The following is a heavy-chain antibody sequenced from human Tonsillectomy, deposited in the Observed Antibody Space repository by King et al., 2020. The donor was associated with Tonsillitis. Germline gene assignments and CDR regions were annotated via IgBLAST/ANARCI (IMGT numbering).Heavy chain of an antibody. CDR3: ARLGRCTSTSCYTPDY. CDR2: IDPRDSYT. V-gene: IGHV5-10-1*03. CDR1: GYSFDSYW. D-gene: IGHD2-2*02. Sequence: VQLVESGAEVKKPGESLRISCKGSGYSFDSYWITWVRQMPGKGLEWMGRIDPRDSYTNYSPSFQGHVTISTDKSISTAYLQWSSLKASDTAMYYCARLGRCTSTSCYTPDYWGQGTLAT. J-gene: IGHJ4*02.